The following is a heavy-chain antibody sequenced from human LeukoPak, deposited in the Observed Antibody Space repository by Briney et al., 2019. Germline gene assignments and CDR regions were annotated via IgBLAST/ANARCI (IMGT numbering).Heavy chain of an antibody. D-gene: IGHD4-23*01. Sequence: SETLSLTCAVSGGSISSSNWWSWVRQPPGKGLEWIGEIYHSGSTNYNPSLKSRVTISVDKSKNQSSLKLGSVTAADTAVYYCARDGGNSGAFDIWGQGTMVTVSS. CDR3: ARDGGNSGAFDI. J-gene: IGHJ3*02. CDR1: GGSISSSNW. V-gene: IGHV4-4*02. CDR2: IYHSGST.